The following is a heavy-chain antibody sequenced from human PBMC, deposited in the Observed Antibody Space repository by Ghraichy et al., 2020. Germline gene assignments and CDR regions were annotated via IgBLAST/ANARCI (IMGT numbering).Heavy chain of an antibody. J-gene: IGHJ3*02. CDR3: AKDRDYYDSSGYYFNAFDI. Sequence: GGSLRLSCAASGFTFSTFSNYAMSWVRQAPGKGLEWVSTIHGTGSGTYSTDSVTGRFTISRDRSKNTLYLQMNSLRAEDTAVYYCAKDRDYYDSSGYYFNAFDIWGQGTMVTVSS. V-gene: IGHV3-23*01. D-gene: IGHD3-22*01. CDR1: GFTFSTFSNYA. CDR2: IHGTGSGT.